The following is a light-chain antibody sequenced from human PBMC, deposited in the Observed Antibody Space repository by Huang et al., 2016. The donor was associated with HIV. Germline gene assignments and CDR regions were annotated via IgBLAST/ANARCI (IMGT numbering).Light chain of an antibody. CDR2: DAS. J-gene: IGKJ4*02. CDR1: QNIYYY. Sequence: EIVLTQSPVTLSLSPGDRATLSCRASQNIYYYLAWYQQKPGRPPRLLIYDASKRATDTPVRFSGSGSGTEFTLTISNLQPEDFAVYFCHQRNDWPLTFGGGTKVEI. V-gene: IGKV3-11*01. CDR3: HQRNDWPLT.